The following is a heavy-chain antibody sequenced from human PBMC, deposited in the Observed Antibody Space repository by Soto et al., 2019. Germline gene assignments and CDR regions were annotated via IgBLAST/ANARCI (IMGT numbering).Heavy chain of an antibody. CDR1: GFTFRPSC. Sequence: EVQLVESGGRLVRPGGSWGPSFEAPGFTFRPSCRAWVRQVPGKGLGWVSFISTSGVYIWYGDSVKGRFTTSKDNARNSVSLQMHSLRVEDTAVYYCARSDHQLRNPFDYWGPGTLVTVSS. V-gene: IGHV3-21*01. D-gene: IGHD2-2*01. CDR2: ISTSGVYI. CDR3: ARSDHQLRNPFDY. J-gene: IGHJ4*02.